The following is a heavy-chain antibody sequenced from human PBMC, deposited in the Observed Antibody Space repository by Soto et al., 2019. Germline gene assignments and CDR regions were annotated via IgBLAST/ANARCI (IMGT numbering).Heavy chain of an antibody. V-gene: IGHV3-21*02. J-gene: IGHJ6*02. D-gene: IGHD6-25*01. CDR2: ISGLSSYI. Sequence: EVQLVESGGGLVKPGGSLRLSCAASGFTFSRNGMNWVRQAPGKGLELVSSISGLSSYIYYADSVKGRFTVSRDNAKNSLYVQMNSLRAEDTAVYYCARDPQQRLADSYYYGMDVWGQGTTVIVSS. CDR3: ARDPQQRLADSYYYGMDV. CDR1: GFTFSRNG.